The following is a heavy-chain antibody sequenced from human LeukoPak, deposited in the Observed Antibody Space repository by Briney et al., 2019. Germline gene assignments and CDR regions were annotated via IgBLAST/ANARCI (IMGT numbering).Heavy chain of an antibody. J-gene: IGHJ4*02. CDR1: GYTFKNYG. V-gene: IGHV1-18*01. D-gene: IGHD2-8*01. CDR3: ARGGSWCTEGVCYYYFDY. CDR2: ISAYNGNT. Sequence: ASVKVSCKASGYTFKNYGYSWVRQAPGQGLEWMAWISAYNGNTNSAQSFQGRATLTTDASTSTAYMELRSLRSDDSAIYYCARGGSWCTEGVCYYYFDYWGQGTLVTVSS.